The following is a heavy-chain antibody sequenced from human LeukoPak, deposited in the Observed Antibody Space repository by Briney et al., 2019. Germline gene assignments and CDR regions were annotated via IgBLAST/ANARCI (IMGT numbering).Heavy chain of an antibody. CDR2: ISGSGGST. J-gene: IGHJ3*02. CDR1: GFTFSSYA. Sequence: GGSLRLSCAASGFTFSSYAMSWVRQAPGKGLEWVSAISGSGGSTYYADSVKGRFTISRDNSKNKLYLQMNSLSAEDMALYYCAKGTSGWASDAFDIWGQGTMVTVSS. D-gene: IGHD6-19*01. V-gene: IGHV3-23*01. CDR3: AKGTSGWASDAFDI.